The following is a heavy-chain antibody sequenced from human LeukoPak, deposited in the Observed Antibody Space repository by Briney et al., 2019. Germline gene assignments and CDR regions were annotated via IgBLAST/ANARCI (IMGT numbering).Heavy chain of an antibody. CDR3: ARELLARGFA. J-gene: IGHJ5*02. CDR1: GGTFSSYA. V-gene: IGHV1-69*01. D-gene: IGHD2-15*01. Sequence: SVKVSCKASGGTFSSYAISWVRQAPGQGLEWMGGVIPIFGTANYAQKFQGRVTITADESTSTAYMELSSLRSEDTAVYYCARELLARGFAWGQGTLVTVSS. CDR2: VIPIFGTA.